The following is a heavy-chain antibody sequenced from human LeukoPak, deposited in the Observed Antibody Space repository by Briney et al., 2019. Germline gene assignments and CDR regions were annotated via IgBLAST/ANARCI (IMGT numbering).Heavy chain of an antibody. CDR2: INHSGST. Sequence: SETLSLTCAVYGGSFSGYYWSWIRQPPGKVLEWIGEINHSGSTNYNPSLKSRVTISVDTSKNQFSLKMSSVTAADTAVYYCARDLASCAGDCYSDGFDYWGQGTLVTVSS. CDR1: GGSFSGYY. CDR3: ARDLASCAGDCYSDGFDY. J-gene: IGHJ4*02. D-gene: IGHD2-21*02. V-gene: IGHV4-34*01.